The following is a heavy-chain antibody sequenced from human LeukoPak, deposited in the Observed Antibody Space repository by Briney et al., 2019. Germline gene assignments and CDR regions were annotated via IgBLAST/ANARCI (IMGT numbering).Heavy chain of an antibody. CDR1: GFTFKNYA. CDR2: ISGDAVTS. V-gene: IGHV3-23*01. CDR3: AKTLEDIVVVVAAVDY. D-gene: IGHD2-15*01. Sequence: GGSLRLSCAASGFTFKNYAMNWVRQSPGQGLEWVSTISGDAVTSWYADSVKGRFTVSRDNSKNIVFLQMNNLRAEDTAVYYCAKTLEDIVVVVAAVDYWGQGTLVTVSS. J-gene: IGHJ4*02.